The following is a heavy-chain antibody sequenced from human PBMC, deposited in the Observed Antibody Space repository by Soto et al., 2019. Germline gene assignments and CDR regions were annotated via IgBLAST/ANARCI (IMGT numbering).Heavy chain of an antibody. J-gene: IGHJ4*02. V-gene: IGHV3-15*01. D-gene: IGHD6-19*01. CDR2: IKKKTDGGTT. CDR1: GFTFSYAL. Sequence: PGGSLRLSCAASGFTFSYALMSWVRQAPGKGLEWVGLIKKKTDGGTTDYAAPVKGRFTISRDDSKNTVYLQMGSLKTEDTAVYYCRTQWLDWGQGTLVTVSS. CDR3: RTQWLD.